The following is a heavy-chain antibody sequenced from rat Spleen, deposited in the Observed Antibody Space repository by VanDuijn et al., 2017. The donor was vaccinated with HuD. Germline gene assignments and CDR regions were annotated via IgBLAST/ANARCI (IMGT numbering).Heavy chain of an antibody. CDR1: GFSLTSNG. CDR3: TRDRETTRAYYFDY. D-gene: IGHD1-4*01. J-gene: IGHJ2*01. V-gene: IGHV2S12*01. CDR2: VSSGGDT. Sequence: QVQLKESGPGLVQPSQTLSLTCTVSGFSLTSNGVSWVRQPPGKGLEWIAAVSSGGDTYYNSGIKSRLTISRDTSKSQVFLKMDSLQTEDTATYYCTRDRETTRAYYFDYWGQGVMVTVSS.